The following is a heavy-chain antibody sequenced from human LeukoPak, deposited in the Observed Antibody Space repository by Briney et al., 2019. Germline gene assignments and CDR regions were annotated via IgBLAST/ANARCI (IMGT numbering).Heavy chain of an antibody. CDR1: GGSFSGYY. D-gene: IGHD6-13*01. CDR2: INHSGST. V-gene: IGHV4-34*01. J-gene: IGHJ6*02. CDR3: ATDKYSSSWSYYYYGMDV. Sequence: SETLSLTCAVYGGSFSGYYWSWIRQPPGKGLEWIGEINHSGSTNYNPSLKSRVTISVDTSKNQFSLKLSSETAADTAVYYCATDKYSSSWSYYYYGMDVWGQGTTVTVSS.